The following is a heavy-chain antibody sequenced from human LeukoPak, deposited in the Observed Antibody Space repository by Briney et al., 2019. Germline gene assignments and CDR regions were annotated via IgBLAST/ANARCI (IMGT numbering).Heavy chain of an antibody. J-gene: IGHJ4*02. CDR1: GFSFGDYA. Sequence: GGSLRLSCAASGFSFGDYAMHWVRQAPGKGLEWLSVIFWNSNSIRYADSVKGRFIISRDHAKNSLYLQMNSLRAEDTALYYCARAKNYDILTGYPMFDYWGQGTLVTVSS. D-gene: IGHD3-9*01. CDR2: IFWNSNSI. CDR3: ARAKNYDILTGYPMFDY. V-gene: IGHV3-9*01.